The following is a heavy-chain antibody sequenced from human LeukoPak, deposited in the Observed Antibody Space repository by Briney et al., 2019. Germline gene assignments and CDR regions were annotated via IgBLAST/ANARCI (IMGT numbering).Heavy chain of an antibody. Sequence: GGSLRLSCAASGFTFRSYGTQWVRQAPGMGLEWVAVVSYDGSDKYYGDSVKGRFTISRDNSKNTVYLQMNSLRPDDTAVYYCAKEIFKMSFFDYWGQGTLVTVSS. CDR2: VSYDGSDK. V-gene: IGHV3-30*18. CDR3: AKEIFKMSFFDY. J-gene: IGHJ4*02. D-gene: IGHD2-15*01. CDR1: GFTFRSYG.